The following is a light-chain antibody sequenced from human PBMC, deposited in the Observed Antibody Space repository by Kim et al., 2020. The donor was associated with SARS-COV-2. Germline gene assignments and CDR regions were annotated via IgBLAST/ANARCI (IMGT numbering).Light chain of an antibody. J-gene: IGLJ3*02. CDR2: EVS. CDR3: CSYASSSTWV. CDR1: SSDVGSYNH. V-gene: IGLV2-23*02. Sequence: GQSITISCTGTSSDVGSYNHVSWYQQHPGKAPKLMIYEVSKRPSGVSHRFSGSKSGNTASLTISGLQAEDEAYYYCCSYASSSTWVFGGGTQLTVL.